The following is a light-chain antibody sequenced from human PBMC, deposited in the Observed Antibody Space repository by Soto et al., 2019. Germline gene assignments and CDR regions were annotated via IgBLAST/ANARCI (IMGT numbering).Light chain of an antibody. CDR1: QDISNY. CDR3: QQYDNPVYT. J-gene: IGKJ2*01. CDR2: EAS. Sequence: DIQLTQSPSSLSASVGDRVTITCQASQDISNYLNWYQQKSGKAPKLLINEASNLEAGVPSRFSGSGFGKDFNLTFTSLQPEDIGTYYCQQYDNPVYTFGQGTKLEIK. V-gene: IGKV1-33*01.